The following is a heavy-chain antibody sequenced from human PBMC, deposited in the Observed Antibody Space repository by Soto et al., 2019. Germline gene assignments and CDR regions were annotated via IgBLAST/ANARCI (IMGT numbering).Heavy chain of an antibody. D-gene: IGHD3-9*01. Sequence: GSLRLSCAASGFTFSSYSMNWARQAPGKGLEWVSYISSSSSTIYYADSVKGRFTISRDNAKNSLYLQMNSLRAEDTAVYYCAREADILNWFDPWGQGTLVTVSS. V-gene: IGHV3-48*01. J-gene: IGHJ5*02. CDR1: GFTFSSYS. CDR3: AREADILNWFDP. CDR2: ISSSSSTI.